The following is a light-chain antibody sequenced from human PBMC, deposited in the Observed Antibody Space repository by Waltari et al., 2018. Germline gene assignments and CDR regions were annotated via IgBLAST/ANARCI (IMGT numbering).Light chain of an antibody. Sequence: QSPLTQPASVSASPGQSITISCTGTSSDIGGYVYASCYQQHPGRAPKLIIDEVDKRPSGISSGFSGSKSGNTASLTISGLQPEDEADYYGCSYTNSGTRVFGTGTKVTVL. V-gene: IGLV2-14*03. CDR2: EVD. CDR3: CSYTNSGTRV. J-gene: IGLJ1*01. CDR1: SSDIGGYVY.